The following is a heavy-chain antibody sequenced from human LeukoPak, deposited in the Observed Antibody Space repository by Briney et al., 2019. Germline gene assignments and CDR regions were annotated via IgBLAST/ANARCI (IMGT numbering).Heavy chain of an antibody. CDR3: ARDRPGYSSSWYSDY. Sequence: GGSLRLSCVASGFTFSGSAMHWVRQASGKGLEWVGRIRSKANSYATAYAASVKGRFTISRDDSKNTAYLQMNSLKTEDTAVYYCARDRPGYSSSWYSDYWGQGTLVTVSS. D-gene: IGHD6-13*01. CDR1: GFTFSGSA. V-gene: IGHV3-73*01. CDR2: IRSKANSYAT. J-gene: IGHJ4*02.